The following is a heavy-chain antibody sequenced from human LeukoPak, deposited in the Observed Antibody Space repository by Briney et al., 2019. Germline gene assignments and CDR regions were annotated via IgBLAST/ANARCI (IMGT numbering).Heavy chain of an antibody. V-gene: IGHV3-74*01. J-gene: IGHJ4*02. Sequence: PGGSLRLSSAASRFTFSSYWMHWVRQAPGKGLVWVSRINSDRSSTSYADSVKGRFTISRAQAKNTLYLQMNSLRAEDTAVYYCARGDYFDYWGQGTLVTVSS. CDR2: INSDRSST. CDR3: ARGDYFDY. CDR1: RFTFSSYW.